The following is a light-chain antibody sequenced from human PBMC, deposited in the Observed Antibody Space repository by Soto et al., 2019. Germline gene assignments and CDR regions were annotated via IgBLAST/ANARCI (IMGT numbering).Light chain of an antibody. V-gene: IGLV2-14*01. Sequence: QSALAQPASVSGSPGQSIAISCTGTSGDVGGYNYVSWFQQHPGKAPKLIIYDVSDRLSGISDRFSGSKSGNTASLTISGLQAEDEADYYCSSYSSSNSYVFGTGTKLTVL. CDR1: SGDVGGYNY. CDR2: DVS. CDR3: SSYSSSNSYV. J-gene: IGLJ1*01.